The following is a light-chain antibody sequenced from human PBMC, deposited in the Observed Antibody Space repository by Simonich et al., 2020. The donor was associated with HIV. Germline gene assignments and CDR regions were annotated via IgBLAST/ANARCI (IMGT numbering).Light chain of an antibody. CDR2: WSS. J-gene: IGKJ2*01. Sequence: DLVMTQSPDSLAVSLGERATIPCKSSRNILYSSNNKNYLAWYQQKPGQPPNLLIYWSSTRESGVPDRFSASGSGTDFTLSISSLQAEDVAVYYCQQYYSTPYTFGQGTKLEIK. CDR1: RNILYSSNNKNY. CDR3: QQYYSTPYT. V-gene: IGKV4-1*01.